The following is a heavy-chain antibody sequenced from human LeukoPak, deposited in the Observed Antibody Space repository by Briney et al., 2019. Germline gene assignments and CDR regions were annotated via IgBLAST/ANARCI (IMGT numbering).Heavy chain of an antibody. V-gene: IGHV1-18*01. J-gene: IGHJ4*02. CDR3: ARGEGSSPRGYFDY. CDR1: GYTFTSYG. D-gene: IGHD6-13*01. Sequence: ASVKVSCKASGYTFTSYGISWVRQAPGQGLEWMGWISAYNGNTNYAQKFQGRVTMTRDTSTSTVYMELSSLRSEDTAVYYCARGEGSSPRGYFDYWGQGTLVTVSS. CDR2: ISAYNGNT.